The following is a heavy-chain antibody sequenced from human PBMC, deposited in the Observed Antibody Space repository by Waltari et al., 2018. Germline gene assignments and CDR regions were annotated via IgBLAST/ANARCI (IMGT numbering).Heavy chain of an antibody. CDR3: AREGGWLPPSTTYYYGMDV. Sequence: QVQLVQSGAEVKKPGSSVKVSCKASGGPFSSYAISWVRQAPGQGLEWMGGIIPIFGTANYAQKFQGRVTITADESTSTAYMELSSLRSEDTAVYYCAREGGWLPPSTTYYYGMDVWGQGTTVTVSS. CDR2: IIPIFGTA. J-gene: IGHJ6*02. V-gene: IGHV1-69*01. CDR1: GGPFSSYA. D-gene: IGHD1-26*01.